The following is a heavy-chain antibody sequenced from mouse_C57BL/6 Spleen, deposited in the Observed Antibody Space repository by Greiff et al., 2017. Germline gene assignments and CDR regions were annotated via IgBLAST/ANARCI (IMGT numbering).Heavy chain of an antibody. CDR3: AREGGSY. CDR2: INYDGSST. CDR1: GFTFSDYY. V-gene: IGHV5-16*01. J-gene: IGHJ3*01. Sequence: DVMLVESEGGLVQPGSSMKLSCTASGFTFSDYYMAWVRQVPEKGLEWVANINYDGSSTYYLDSLKSRFIISRDNAKNILYLQMSSLKSEDTATYYCAREGGSYWGQGTLVTVSA.